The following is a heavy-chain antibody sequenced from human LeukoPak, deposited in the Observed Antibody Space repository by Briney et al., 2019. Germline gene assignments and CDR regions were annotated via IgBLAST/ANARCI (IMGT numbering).Heavy chain of an antibody. CDR2: ISYDGSNK. V-gene: IGHV3-30-3*01. CDR1: GFTFSSYA. D-gene: IGHD5-18*01. CDR3: ARDTHLYSYGNWFDP. Sequence: GGSLRLSCAASGFTFSSYAMHWVRQAPGKGLEWVAVISYDGSNKYYADSVKGRFTISRDNSKNTLYLQMNSLRAEDTAVYYCARDTHLYSYGNWFDPWGQGTLVTVSS. J-gene: IGHJ5*02.